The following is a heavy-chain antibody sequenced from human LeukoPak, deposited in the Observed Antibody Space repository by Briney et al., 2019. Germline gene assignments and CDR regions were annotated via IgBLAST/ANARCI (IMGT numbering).Heavy chain of an antibody. CDR1: GFPFSDYW. CDR3: SRSLDY. J-gene: IGHJ4*02. CDR2: IKEDGSKK. V-gene: IGHV3-7*01. Sequence: EGSLRLSCAASGFPFSDYWMDWVRQAPGKGMEWVANIKEDGSKKSYADSVKGRFTISRDNAKSSLYLQMNSLRADDTAVYYCSRSLDYWGQGALVTVSS.